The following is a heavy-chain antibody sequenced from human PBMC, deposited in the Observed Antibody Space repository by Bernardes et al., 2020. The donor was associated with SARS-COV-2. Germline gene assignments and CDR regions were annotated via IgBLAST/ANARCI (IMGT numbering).Heavy chain of an antibody. CDR3: ARRRMGYIRGHQDI. CDR1: GGSISNNNYY. CDR2: INHSGST. D-gene: IGHD5-18*01. Sequence: SETLSLTCSVSGGSISNNNYYWAWIRQPPGKGLEWIGEINHSGSTNYNPSLKSRVTISVDTSKNQFSLKLSSVTAADTAVYYCARRRMGYIRGHQDIWGQGTMVTVSS. J-gene: IGHJ3*02. V-gene: IGHV4-39*07.